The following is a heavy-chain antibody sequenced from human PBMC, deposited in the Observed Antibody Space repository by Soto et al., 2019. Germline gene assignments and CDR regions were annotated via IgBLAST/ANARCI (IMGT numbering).Heavy chain of an antibody. V-gene: IGHV3-33*01. CDR2: ILNDGSNR. Sequence: QVQLVESGGGVVQPGRSLRLSCAASGFTFSNYGMHWVRQAPGKGLEWVAVILNDGSNRYHADSVKDRFTISRDNSKNTRSLQMNSRRAEDAAVYYCARDDEYSGNGMDVWGQGTTVTVS. D-gene: IGHD3-10*01. J-gene: IGHJ6*02. CDR3: ARDDEYSGNGMDV. CDR1: GFTFSNYG.